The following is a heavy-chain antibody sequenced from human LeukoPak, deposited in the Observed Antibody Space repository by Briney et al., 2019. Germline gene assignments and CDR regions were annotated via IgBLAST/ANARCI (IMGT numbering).Heavy chain of an antibody. V-gene: IGHV3-30*04. J-gene: IGHJ6*03. Sequence: PGGSLRLSCAASGFTFSTYAMHWVRQAPGKGLEWVAVISYDGSNKYYADSVKGRFTISRDNSKNTLYLQMNSLRAEDTAVYYCARSGGGGSYLYYYYYMDVWGKGTTVTVSS. CDR3: ARSGGGGSYLYYYYYMDV. CDR1: GFTFSTYA. CDR2: ISYDGSNK. D-gene: IGHD1-26*01.